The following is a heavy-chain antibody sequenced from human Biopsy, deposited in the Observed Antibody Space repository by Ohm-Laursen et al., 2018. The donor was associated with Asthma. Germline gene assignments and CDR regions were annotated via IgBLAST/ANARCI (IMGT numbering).Heavy chain of an antibody. CDR1: GGTFNTSV. CDR3: ARKAGSCISRTCYSLDF. CDR2: INSVFGTT. V-gene: IGHV1-69*13. D-gene: IGHD2-2*01. J-gene: IGHJ4*02. Sequence: ASVKVSCKSLGGTFNTSVIGWVRQAPGQGLEWMGGINSVFGTTTYPQKFQDRVTITADDSTSTVYMELSSLRSEDTAVYYCARKAGSCISRTCYSLDFWGQGTLVTASS.